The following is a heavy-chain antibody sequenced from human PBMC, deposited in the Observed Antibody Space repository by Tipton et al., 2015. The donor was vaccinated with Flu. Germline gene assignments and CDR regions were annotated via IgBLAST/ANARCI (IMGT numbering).Heavy chain of an antibody. V-gene: IGHV3-13*01. D-gene: IGHD6-13*01. CDR3: ARGPLPDSNWYNGMDV. CDR2: IDTSGDT. Sequence: SLRLSCEASGFTFSSYDMHWVRQTTGKGLQWVSGIDTSGDTYYEGSVKGRFTISRENARNSVYLQMRSLRAGDTAVYYCARGPLPDSNWYNGMDVWGQGITVTVFS. CDR1: GFTFSSYD. J-gene: IGHJ6*02.